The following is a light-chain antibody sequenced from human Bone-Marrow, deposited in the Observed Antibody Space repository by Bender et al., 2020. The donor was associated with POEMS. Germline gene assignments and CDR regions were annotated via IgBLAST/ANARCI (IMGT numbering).Light chain of an antibody. J-gene: IGLJ3*02. CDR1: SNDVGGYNY. CDR3: SSYTITTTVAVV. CDR2: EVS. Sequence: QSALTQPASVSGSPGQSITISCTGTSNDVGGYNYVSWYQQHPGKAPKLIIYEVSDRPSGVSNRFSGSKSGNTASLTISGLQAEDEADYYCSSYTITTTVAVVFGGGTKLTVL. V-gene: IGLV2-14*01.